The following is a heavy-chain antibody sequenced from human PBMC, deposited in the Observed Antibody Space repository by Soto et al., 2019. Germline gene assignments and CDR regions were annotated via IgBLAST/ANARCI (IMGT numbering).Heavy chain of an antibody. CDR2: IWYDGSNK. Sequence: QVQLVESGGGVVQPGGSLRLSCTTSGFTFNTYGMHWVRQAPGKGLEWVAIIWYDGSNKYYADSVKGRFTISRDNSKNTLYLQMNSQRAADTALYYCARADCTGAYCYSWPFNYGVDVWGQGTTVTVSS. D-gene: IGHD2-15*01. CDR3: ARADCTGAYCYSWPFNYGVDV. J-gene: IGHJ6*02. CDR1: GFTFNTYG. V-gene: IGHV3-33*08.